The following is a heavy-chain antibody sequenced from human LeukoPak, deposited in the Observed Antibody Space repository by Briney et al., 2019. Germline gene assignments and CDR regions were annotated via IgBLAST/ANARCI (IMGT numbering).Heavy chain of an antibody. D-gene: IGHD4-17*01. CDR3: SKDRGGTYGDYFDY. CDR1: GFTFRSYA. Sequence: GRSLRLSCAASGFTFRSYAMTWVRQSPGMGLEWVSAIGGSGGTTYYADSVKGRFTISRDNSKNTLYLQMNSLRAEDTAVYYCSKDRGGTYGDYFDYWGQGTLVTVSS. CDR2: IGGSGGTT. V-gene: IGHV3-23*01. J-gene: IGHJ4*02.